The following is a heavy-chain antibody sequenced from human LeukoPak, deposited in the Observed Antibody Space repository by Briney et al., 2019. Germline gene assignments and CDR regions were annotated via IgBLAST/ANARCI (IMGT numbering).Heavy chain of an antibody. CDR1: GYTFTSYY. D-gene: IGHD3-9*01. CDR3: ARVKLIYDILTGYYSYYYYGMDV. Sequence: SVKVSCKASGYTFTSYYMHWVRQAPGQGLEWMGGIIPIFGTANYAQKFQGRVTITADESTSTAYMELSSLRSEDTAVYYCARVKLIYDILTGYYSYYYYGMDVWGQGTTVTVSS. V-gene: IGHV1-69*13. J-gene: IGHJ6*02. CDR2: IIPIFGTA.